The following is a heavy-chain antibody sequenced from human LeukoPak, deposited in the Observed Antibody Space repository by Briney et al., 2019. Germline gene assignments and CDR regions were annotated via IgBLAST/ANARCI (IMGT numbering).Heavy chain of an antibody. V-gene: IGHV4-59*08. D-gene: IGHD5-12*01. CDR2: IYYIGST. CDR3: ARFAVDSLMVFDY. Sequence: SETLSLTCTVSGGSISSYYWSWIRQPPGKGLEWIGYIYYIGSTNYNPSLTSRVTISVDTSKNQVSLKLRFVTAADTAVYYCARFAVDSLMVFDYWGQGTLVTVS. J-gene: IGHJ4*02. CDR1: GGSISSYY.